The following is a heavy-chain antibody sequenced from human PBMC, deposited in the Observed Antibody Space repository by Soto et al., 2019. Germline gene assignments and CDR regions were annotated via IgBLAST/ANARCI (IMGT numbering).Heavy chain of an antibody. D-gene: IGHD5-18*01. V-gene: IGHV3-74*03. Sequence: HLNRQAPGKGLVWVSRIYSDGSGTMYADSVKGRFTISRDNAKSTLYLQMDSLRAEDSAVYYCATLNSFGSDYWGRGTLVTVSS. J-gene: IGHJ4*02. CDR3: ATLNSFGSDY. CDR2: IYSDGSGT.